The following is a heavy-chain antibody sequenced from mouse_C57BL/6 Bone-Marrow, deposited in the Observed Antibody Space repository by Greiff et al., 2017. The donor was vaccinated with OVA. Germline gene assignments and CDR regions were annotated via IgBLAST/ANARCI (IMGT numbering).Heavy chain of an antibody. Sequence: VQLQQPGAELVKPGASVKLSCKASGYTFTSYWMHWVKQRPGQGLEWIGMFHPNSGSTNYNEKFKSKATLPVDKSSSTAYMQLSSLTSEDSAVYYCARWTGTDYWGQGTTLTVSS. CDR3: ARWTGTDY. CDR2: FHPNSGST. J-gene: IGHJ2*01. CDR1: GYTFTSYW. V-gene: IGHV1-64*01. D-gene: IGHD4-1*01.